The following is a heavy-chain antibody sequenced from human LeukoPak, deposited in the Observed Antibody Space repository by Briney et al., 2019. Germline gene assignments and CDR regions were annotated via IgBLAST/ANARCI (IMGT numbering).Heavy chain of an antibody. Sequence: SSQTLSLTCTVSGGSISSGSYYWSWIRQPAGKGLEWIGRIYTSGSTNYNPSLRSRVTISVDTSKNQFSLKLSSVTAADTAVYYCARAPVAGFSLFDYWGQGTLVTVSS. D-gene: IGHD6-19*01. J-gene: IGHJ4*02. CDR2: IYTSGST. CDR3: ARAPVAGFSLFDY. CDR1: GGSISSGSYY. V-gene: IGHV4-61*02.